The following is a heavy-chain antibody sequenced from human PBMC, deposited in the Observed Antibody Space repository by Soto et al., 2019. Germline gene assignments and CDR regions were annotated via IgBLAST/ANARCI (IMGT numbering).Heavy chain of an antibody. J-gene: IGHJ6*02. Sequence: PSETLSLTCTVSGGSISSSSYYWGWIRQPPGKGLEWIGSIYYSGSTYYNPSLKSRVTISVDTSKNQFSLKLSSVTAADTAVYYCARHEYPRRMVLGVISPPSSYYGMDGWGQGTTVTVSS. CDR1: GGSISSSSYY. CDR2: IYYSGST. D-gene: IGHD3-10*01. V-gene: IGHV4-39*01. CDR3: ARHEYPRRMVLGVISPPSSYYGMDG.